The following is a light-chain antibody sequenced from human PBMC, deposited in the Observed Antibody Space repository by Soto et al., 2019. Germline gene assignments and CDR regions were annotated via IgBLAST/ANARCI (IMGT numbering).Light chain of an antibody. CDR1: QSLNNDY. V-gene: IGKV3-20*01. Sequence: EFVLTQSPGTLSLSPGEGATLSCRASQSLNNDYLAWYQQKPGQAPRLLIYGATYRATGIPDRFSGSGSGTDFRLSINRLEPEDFAVYYCQQYDNSPLTFGGGTKVDIK. CDR2: GAT. CDR3: QQYDNSPLT. J-gene: IGKJ4*01.